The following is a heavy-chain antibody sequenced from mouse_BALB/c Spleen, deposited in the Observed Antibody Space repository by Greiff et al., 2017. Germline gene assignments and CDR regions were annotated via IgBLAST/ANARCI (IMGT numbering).Heavy chain of an antibody. CDR3: ASHYEFDY. J-gene: IGHJ2*01. D-gene: IGHD2-4*01. CDR1: GFTFTDYY. V-gene: IGHV7-3*02. CDR2: IRNKANGYTT. Sequence: EVKLVESGGGLVQPGGSLRLSCATSGFTFTDYYMSWVRQPPGKALEWLGFIRNKANGYTTEYSASVKGRFTISRDNSQSILYLQMNTLRAEDSATYYCASHYEFDYWGQGTTLTVSS.